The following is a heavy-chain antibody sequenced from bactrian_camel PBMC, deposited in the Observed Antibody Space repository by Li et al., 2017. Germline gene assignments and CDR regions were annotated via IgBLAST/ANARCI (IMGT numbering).Heavy chain of an antibody. CDR2: IYVDGSLI. CDR1: GFAFSTYY. CDR3: AAGQVKYIH. V-gene: IGHV3-2*01. J-gene: IGHJ4*01. Sequence: HVQLVESGGGLVQPGGSLRLSCAASGFAFSTYYMSWVRQAPGKGLEWVSSIYVDGSLIYYADSVKGRFTISRDNAKNTVYLQMNSLKSEDSALYYCAAGQVKYIHWGQGTQVTVS.